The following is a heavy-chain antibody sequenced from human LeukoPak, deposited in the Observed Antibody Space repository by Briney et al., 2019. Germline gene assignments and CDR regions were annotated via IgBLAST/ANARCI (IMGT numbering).Heavy chain of an antibody. CDR2: IHSSGSS. D-gene: IGHD2-15*01. CDR1: GGSISSYH. CDR3: ARYCSRENCYSRSYDY. J-gene: IGHJ4*02. Sequence: SETLSLTCTVSGGSISSYHWSWIRQPPGKGPEWIGYIHSSGSSSHNPSLKSRLTISVDTSKNQFSLKLSSVTAADTAVYYCARYCSRENCYSRSYDYWGQGTPVTVSS. V-gene: IGHV4-59*01.